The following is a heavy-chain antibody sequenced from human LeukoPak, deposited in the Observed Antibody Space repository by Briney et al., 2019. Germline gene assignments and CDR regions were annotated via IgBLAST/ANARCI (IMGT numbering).Heavy chain of an antibody. J-gene: IGHJ3*02. Sequence: ASVKVSCKASGYTFTSYGISWVRQAPGQGLEWMGWISAYNGNTNYAQKLQGRVTMTTDTSTRTAYMELRSLRSDDTAVYYCARARYVYCSSTSCLAYAFDIWGQGTMVTVSS. CDR2: ISAYNGNT. CDR1: GYTFTSYG. V-gene: IGHV1-18*01. D-gene: IGHD2-2*01. CDR3: ARARYVYCSSTSCLAYAFDI.